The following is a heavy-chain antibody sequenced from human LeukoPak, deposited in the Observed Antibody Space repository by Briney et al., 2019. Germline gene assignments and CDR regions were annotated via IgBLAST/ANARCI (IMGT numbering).Heavy chain of an antibody. CDR1: GFPFRFHP. CDR3: AKDQGYDSSGLLRFYMDA. V-gene: IGHV3-23*01. Sequence: PGGSLRLSCAASGFPFRFHPMSGAGHPPGKGLEEVAGINHNSGSTYYADSVKGRSTISRDNSKNTLYLQMNSLRAEDTAVYYCAKDQGYDSSGLLRFYMDAWGTGTTVTVSS. CDR2: INHNSGST. D-gene: IGHD3-22*01. J-gene: IGHJ6*03.